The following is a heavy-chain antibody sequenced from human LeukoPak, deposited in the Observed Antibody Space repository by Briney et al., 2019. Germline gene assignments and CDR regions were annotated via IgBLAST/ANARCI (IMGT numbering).Heavy chain of an antibody. CDR1: GYKFPGSW. J-gene: IGHJ3*01. D-gene: IGHD4-17*01. V-gene: IGHV5-51*01. CDR3: ASRRYPPDFGDYSDTFDF. CDR2: IYPGDSDT. Sequence: GESLQISCKGSGYKFPGSWIGWVRQMPGKGLEWMGIIYPGDSDTRYSPSFQGQVTISADKSISTAYLQWNSLKASDTAMYYCASRRYPPDFGDYSDTFDFWGQGTMVTVSS.